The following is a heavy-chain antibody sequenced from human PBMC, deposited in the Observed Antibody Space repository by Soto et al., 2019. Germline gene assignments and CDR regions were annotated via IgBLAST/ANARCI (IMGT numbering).Heavy chain of an antibody. CDR3: ARGRVSILVVSSNYFDY. D-gene: IGHD3-22*01. Sequence: SETLSLICAVYGGSFSGYYWSWIRQPPGKGLEWIGEINHSGSTNYNPSLKSRVTISVDTSKNQFSLKLSSVTAADTAVYYCARGRVSILVVSSNYFDYWGQGTLVTVSS. CDR2: INHSGST. CDR1: GGSFSGYY. V-gene: IGHV4-34*01. J-gene: IGHJ4*02.